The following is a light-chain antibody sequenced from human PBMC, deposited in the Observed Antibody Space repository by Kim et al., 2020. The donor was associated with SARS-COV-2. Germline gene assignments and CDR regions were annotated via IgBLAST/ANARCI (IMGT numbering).Light chain of an antibody. V-gene: IGLV3-1*01. CDR1: KLGDKY. J-gene: IGLJ2*01. CDR3: QAWDSSTSVV. Sequence: SYELTQPPSVSVSPGQTASITCSGDKLGDKYASWYQQKLGQSPVVVIYQDTKRPSGIPERFTGSNSGNTATLTISGTQAMDEADYYCQAWDSSTSVVFGGGTQLTVL. CDR2: QDT.